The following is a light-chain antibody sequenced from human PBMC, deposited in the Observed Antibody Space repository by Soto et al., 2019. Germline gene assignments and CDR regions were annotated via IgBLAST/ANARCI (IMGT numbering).Light chain of an antibody. V-gene: IGLV2-11*01. Sequence: QSVLTQPRSVSGSPGQSVTISCTGTSGDVGGYNYVSWYQQYPGKAPKLMISEVYKRPSGVPDRFSGSKSGNTASLTISGLQAEDEADYYCCSYAGSFTWVFGGGTQLTVL. CDR1: SGDVGGYNY. J-gene: IGLJ3*02. CDR3: CSYAGSFTWV. CDR2: EVY.